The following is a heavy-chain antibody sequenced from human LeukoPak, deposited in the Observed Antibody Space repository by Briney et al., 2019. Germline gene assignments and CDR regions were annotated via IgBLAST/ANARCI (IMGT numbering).Heavy chain of an antibody. V-gene: IGHV3-15*01. D-gene: IGHD2-21*02. CDR3: TTDVVVTALDAFDI. J-gene: IGHJ3*02. CDR2: IKSKTDGGTT. CDR1: GFTFSNAW. Sequence: GGSERRSGAASGFTFSNAWMSWVRQAPGKGLEWVGRIKSKTDGGTTDYAGPVKGRFTISRDDSKNTLYLQMNSLKTEDTAVYSCTTDVVVTALDAFDIWGQGTMVPLSS.